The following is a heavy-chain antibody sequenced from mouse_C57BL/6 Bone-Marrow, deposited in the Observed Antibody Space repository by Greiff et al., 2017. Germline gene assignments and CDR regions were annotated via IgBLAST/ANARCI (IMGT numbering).Heavy chain of an antibody. CDR1: GYTFTSYW. D-gene: IGHD2-4*01. CDR2: INPSSGYT. J-gene: IGHJ2*01. Sequence: VQLLQSGAELAKPGASVKLSCKASGYTFTSYWMHWVKQRPGQGLEWIGYINPSSGYTKYNQKFTDKDTLTADKSTSTDYMQQSSLTYEDSAVYYCARSYYDYNGKGYWGQGTTLTVSS. V-gene: IGHV1-7*01. CDR3: ARSYYDYNGKGY.